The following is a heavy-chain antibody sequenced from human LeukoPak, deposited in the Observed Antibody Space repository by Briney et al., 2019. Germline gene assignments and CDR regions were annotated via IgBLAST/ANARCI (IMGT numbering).Heavy chain of an antibody. Sequence: ASVKVSCKASGYTFTSYYMHWVRQAPGQGLEWMGIINPSGGSTSYARKFQGRVTMTRDTSTSTVYMELSSLGSEDTAVYYCARATLYDYYFNYWGQGTLVTVSS. CDR2: INPSGGST. V-gene: IGHV1-46*01. CDR3: ARATLYDYYFNY. J-gene: IGHJ4*02. D-gene: IGHD5/OR15-5a*01. CDR1: GYTFTSYY.